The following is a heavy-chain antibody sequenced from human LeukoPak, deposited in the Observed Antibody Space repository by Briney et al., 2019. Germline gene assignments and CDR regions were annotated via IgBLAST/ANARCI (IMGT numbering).Heavy chain of an antibody. D-gene: IGHD3-10*01. Sequence: GGSLRLSCAASGFTFSSYGMHWVRQAPGKGLQRVSTISVSGENTYYADSVKGRFTISRDISKSTLYLQMNSLRDEDTALYYCAKYGSGTYYNGLHWGQGTLVTVSS. CDR2: ISVSGENT. CDR3: AKYGSGTYYNGLH. V-gene: IGHV3-23*01. CDR1: GFTFSSYG. J-gene: IGHJ4*02.